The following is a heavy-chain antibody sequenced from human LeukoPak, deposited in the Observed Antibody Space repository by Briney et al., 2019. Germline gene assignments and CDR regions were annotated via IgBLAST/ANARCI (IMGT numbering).Heavy chain of an antibody. CDR2: ITNDGRNK. V-gene: IGHV3-30*03. J-gene: IGHJ4*02. Sequence: GGSLRLSCAASGFTFSTYGIHWVRQAPGKGLEWVAVITNDGRNKYYADSVKGRFTISRDNSKNTLFLQMNSLRPEDTAVYYCASSGSYGGPFEYWGQGTLVTVSS. CDR1: GFTFSTYG. D-gene: IGHD1-26*01. CDR3: ASSGSYGGPFEY.